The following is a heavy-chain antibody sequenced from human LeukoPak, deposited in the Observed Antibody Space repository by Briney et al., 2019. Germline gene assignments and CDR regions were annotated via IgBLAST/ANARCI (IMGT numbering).Heavy chain of an antibody. CDR1: GYTFTSYY. CDR2: INPGVGST. D-gene: IGHD3-22*01. J-gene: IGHJ6*03. CDR3: ARVHPLLVTESSSGYYPHYYYYYTDV. Sequence: ASVKVSCKASGYTFTSYYIHWVRQAPGQGLEWMGVINPGVGSTSYAQKFQGRVTMTRDMSTSTVYMELSSLRSEDTAVYYCARVHPLLVTESSSGYYPHYYYYYTDVWGKGTTVTVSS. V-gene: IGHV1-46*01.